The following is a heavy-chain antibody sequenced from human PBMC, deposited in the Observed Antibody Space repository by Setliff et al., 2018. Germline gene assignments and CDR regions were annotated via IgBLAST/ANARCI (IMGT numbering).Heavy chain of an antibody. Sequence: SSETLSLTCTVSGGSVSSTSYYWGWIRQPPGKGLEWIGTIYYTGVTYYNPSLKSRVTISEDMSENQISLKLNPVTAADTAVYYCVRTFNGSPADRWGQGTLVTVSS. J-gene: IGHJ5*02. CDR2: IYYTGVT. CDR1: GGSVSSTSYY. D-gene: IGHD2-2*01. CDR3: VRTFNGSPADR. V-gene: IGHV4-39*01.